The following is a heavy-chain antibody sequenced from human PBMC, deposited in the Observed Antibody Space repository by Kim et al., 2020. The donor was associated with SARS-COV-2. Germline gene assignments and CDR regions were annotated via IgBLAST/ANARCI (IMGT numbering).Heavy chain of an antibody. J-gene: IGHJ2*01. CDR3: ARGTGYSSSLPGWYFDL. D-gene: IGHD6-6*01. V-gene: IGHV3-30-3*01. Sequence: GGSLRLSCAASGFTFSSYAMHWVRQAPGKGLEWVAVISYDGSNKYYADSVKGRFTISRDNSKNTLYLQMNSLRAEDTAVYYCARGTGYSSSLPGWYFDLWGRGTLVTVSS. CDR1: GFTFSSYA. CDR2: ISYDGSNK.